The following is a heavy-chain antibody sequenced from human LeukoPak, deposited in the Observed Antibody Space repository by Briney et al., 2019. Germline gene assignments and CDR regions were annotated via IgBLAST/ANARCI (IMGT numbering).Heavy chain of an antibody. CDR3: ARDNHRDSGYFDY. CDR2: IYSGGST. J-gene: IGHJ4*02. Sequence: GGSLRLSCAASGFTVSSNHMSWVRQAPGKGLEWVPVIYSGGSTNYADSVKGRFTISRDNSKNTLYLQMNSLRAEDTAVYYCARDNHRDSGYFDYWGQGTLVTVSS. D-gene: IGHD3-22*01. CDR1: GFTVSSNH. V-gene: IGHV3-66*02.